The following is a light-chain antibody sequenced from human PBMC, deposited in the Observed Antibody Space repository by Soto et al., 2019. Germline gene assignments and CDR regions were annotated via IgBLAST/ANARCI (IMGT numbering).Light chain of an antibody. CDR2: EVS. CDR3: TSYTSTSTLL. V-gene: IGLV2-14*01. Sequence: QSALTQPASVSGSPGQSIAISCTGTSGDVGAYNFVSWYQQHPGKAPKLILYEVSNRPSGLSNRFSGSKSGNTASLTISGLQPEDEADYYCTSYTSTSTLLFGGGTKLTVL. CDR1: SGDVGAYNF. J-gene: IGLJ2*01.